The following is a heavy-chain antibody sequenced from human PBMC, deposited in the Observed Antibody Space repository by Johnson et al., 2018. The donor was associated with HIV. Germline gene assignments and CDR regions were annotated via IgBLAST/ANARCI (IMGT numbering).Heavy chain of an antibody. CDR1: GFTFSDYY. CDR3: ALPRYYASRGAFGI. D-gene: IGHD3-22*01. CDR2: ISSGGSTI. J-gene: IGHJ3*02. V-gene: IGHV3-11*04. Sequence: QVQLVESGGGLVEPGGSLRLSCAASGFTFSDYYMSWIRQAPGKGLEWVSYISSGGSTIYYADSVKGRFTISRDNAKKSLYLQMNSLRAEGPAVYYCALPRYYASRGAFGIWGQGTLVTVAS.